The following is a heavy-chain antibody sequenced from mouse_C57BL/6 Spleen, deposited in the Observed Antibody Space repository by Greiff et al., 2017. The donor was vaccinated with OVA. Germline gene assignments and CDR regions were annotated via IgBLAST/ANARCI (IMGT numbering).Heavy chain of an antibody. CDR3: TRPLLRNYAMDY. J-gene: IGHJ4*01. D-gene: IGHD1-1*01. CDR2: IYPGNSDT. V-gene: IGHV1-5*01. CDR1: GYTFTSYW. Sequence: VQLKQSGTVLARPGASVKMSCKTSGYTFTSYWMHRVKQRPGQGLEWIGAIYPGNSDTSYNQKFKGKAKLTAVTSASTAYMELSSLTNEDSAVYYCTRPLLRNYAMDYWGQGTSVTVSS.